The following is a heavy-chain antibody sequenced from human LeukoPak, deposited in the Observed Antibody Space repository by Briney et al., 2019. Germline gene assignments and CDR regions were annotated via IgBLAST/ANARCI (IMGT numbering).Heavy chain of an antibody. D-gene: IGHD7-27*01. V-gene: IGHV1-18*01. CDR3: ARLNGGRHNWFDP. CDR2: ISAYNGNT. CDR1: GGTFSRYA. J-gene: IGHJ5*02. Sequence: ASVKVSCKASGGTFSRYAINWVRQAPGQGLEWMGWISAYNGNTNYAQKLQGRVTMTTDTSTSTAYMELRSLRSDDTAVYYCARLNGGRHNWFDPWGQGTLVTVSS.